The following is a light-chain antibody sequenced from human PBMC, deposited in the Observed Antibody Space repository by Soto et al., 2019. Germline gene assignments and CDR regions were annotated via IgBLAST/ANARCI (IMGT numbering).Light chain of an antibody. CDR1: SSAIGAYNY. CDR2: EVS. J-gene: IGLJ3*02. Sequence: QSALTQPPSASGSPGQSVTISCTGTSSAIGAYNYVSWYQHHPGKAPKLMIHEVSKRPSGVPDRFSGSKSGNTASLTVSGLQAEDEADYYCSSFAGSNDRWVFGGGTKLTVL. V-gene: IGLV2-8*01. CDR3: SSFAGSNDRWV.